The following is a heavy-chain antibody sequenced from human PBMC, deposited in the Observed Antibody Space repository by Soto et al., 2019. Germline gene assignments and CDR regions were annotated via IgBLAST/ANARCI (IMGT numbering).Heavy chain of an antibody. V-gene: IGHV3-33*01. CDR1: GFTFSRYG. Sequence: PGGSLRLSCATSGFTFSRYGMHWVRQAPGKGLEWVAVIWNDGTNKYYADSVEGRFTISRDNSKNTLYLQMNSLRAEDTAVYYCARDSVPSYYDSTGYPTHYFDYWGQGT. CDR2: IWNDGTNK. D-gene: IGHD3-22*01. CDR3: ARDSVPSYYDSTGYPTHYFDY. J-gene: IGHJ4*02.